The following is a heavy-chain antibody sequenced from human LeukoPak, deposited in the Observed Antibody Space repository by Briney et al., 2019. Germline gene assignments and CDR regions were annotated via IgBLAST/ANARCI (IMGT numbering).Heavy chain of an antibody. CDR2: ISSSGSTI. CDR3: ARENTISGVVTGYYFDY. V-gene: IGHV3-48*03. D-gene: IGHD3-3*01. J-gene: IGHJ4*02. CDR1: GFTFSSYE. Sequence: HPGGSLRLSCAASGFTFSSYEMNWVRQSPGKGLEWVSYISSSGSTIYYADSVKGRFTISRDNAKNSLYLQMNSLRAEDTAVYYCARENTISGVVTGYYFDYWGQGTLVTVSS.